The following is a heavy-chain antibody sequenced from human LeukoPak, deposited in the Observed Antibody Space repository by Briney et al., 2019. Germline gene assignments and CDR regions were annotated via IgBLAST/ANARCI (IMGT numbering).Heavy chain of an antibody. J-gene: IGHJ4*02. CDR2: IYSGGST. V-gene: IGHV3-53*01. D-gene: IGHD3-22*01. Sequence: GGSLRLSCAASGFTVSSNYMSWVRQAPGKGLGWVSVIYSGGSTNYADSVKGRFTISRDNSKNTLYLQMNSLRAEDTAVYYCAREGYYDSSGQDWGQGTLVTVSS. CDR3: AREGYYDSSGQD. CDR1: GFTVSSNY.